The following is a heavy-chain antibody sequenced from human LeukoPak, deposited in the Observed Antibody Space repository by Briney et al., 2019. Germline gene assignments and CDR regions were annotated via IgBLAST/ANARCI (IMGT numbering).Heavy chain of an antibody. J-gene: IGHJ4*02. CDR3: ARDGGSEYYFDY. Sequence: SVKASCKPSGGTFSRYAISWVRQAPGQGLEWMGGIIPIFGKANYAQKFQGRVTITADESTSTAYMELSSLRSEDTAVYYCARDGGSEYYFDYWGQGTLVTVSS. CDR1: GGTFSRYA. V-gene: IGHV1-69*01. D-gene: IGHD3-10*01. CDR2: IIPIFGKA.